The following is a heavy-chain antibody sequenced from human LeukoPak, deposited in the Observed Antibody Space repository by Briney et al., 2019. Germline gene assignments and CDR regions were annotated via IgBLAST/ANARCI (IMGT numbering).Heavy chain of an antibody. CDR2: SNAGNGNT. J-gene: IGHJ4*02. CDR1: GYTFTSYA. CDR3: AKARHINCGGDCYGVY. D-gene: IGHD2-21*02. Sequence: ASVKVSCKASGYTFTSYAMHWVRQAPGQRLEWMGWSNAGNGNTKYSQEFQGRVTITRDTSASTAYMELSSLRSEDMAVYYCAKARHINCGGDCYGVYWGQGTLVTVSS. V-gene: IGHV1-3*02.